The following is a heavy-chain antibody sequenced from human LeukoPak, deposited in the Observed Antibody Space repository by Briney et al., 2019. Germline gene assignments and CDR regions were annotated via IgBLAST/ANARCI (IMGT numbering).Heavy chain of an antibody. V-gene: IGHV3-30*18. CDR2: ISYDGSNK. J-gene: IGHJ4*02. CDR1: GLTFSSYG. CDR3: AKITRSLPDY. D-gene: IGHD3-10*01. Sequence: GGSLRLSCAASGLTFSSYGMHWVRQAPGKGLEWVAVISYDGSNKYYADSVKGRFTISRDNSKNTLYLQMNSLRAEDTAVYYCAKITRSLPDYWGQGTLVTVSS.